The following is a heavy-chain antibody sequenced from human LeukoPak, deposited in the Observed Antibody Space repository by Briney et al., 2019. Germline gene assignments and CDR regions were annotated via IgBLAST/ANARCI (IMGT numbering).Heavy chain of an antibody. CDR3: ARDMNPTVFDF. D-gene: IGHD3-16*01. J-gene: IGHJ4*02. V-gene: IGHV3-74*01. CDR1: GFTFTSQW. CDR2: INNDGNDS. Sequence: GGSLRLSCPASGFTFTSQWMHWVRQTPGKGRVGGSGINNDGNDSAYADSVKGRFTISRDNAKNTLYLQMDSLRAEDTAVYYCARDMNPTVFDFWGQGPLVTVSS.